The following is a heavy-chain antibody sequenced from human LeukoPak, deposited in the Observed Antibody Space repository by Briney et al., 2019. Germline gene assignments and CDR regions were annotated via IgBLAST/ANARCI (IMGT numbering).Heavy chain of an antibody. J-gene: IGHJ4*02. CDR2: IGTAGDT. D-gene: IGHD1-1*01. CDR1: GFTFSDYD. CDR3: ARVAKERVGGVYYFDY. V-gene: IGHV3-13*01. Sequence: GGSLRLSCAASGFTFSDYDMHWVRQPTGRGLEWVAAIGTAGDTYYTGSVKGRFTISRENAKNSLYLQMNSLRAGDTAVYYCARVAKERVGGVYYFDYWGQGTLVTVSS.